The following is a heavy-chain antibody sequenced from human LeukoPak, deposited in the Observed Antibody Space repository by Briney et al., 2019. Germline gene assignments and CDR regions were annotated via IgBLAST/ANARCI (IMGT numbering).Heavy chain of an antibody. J-gene: IGHJ5*02. D-gene: IGHD3-22*01. CDR2: IYTSGIT. V-gene: IGHV4-61*02. Sequence: SETLSLTCTVSGGSISSGSYYWSWIRQPGGKGLEWIGRIYTSGITNFNPSLKSRVTISVDPSKHQFSLKLSSVTAADTAVYYCARDRPAYYYDSSGYPWGQGTLVTVSS. CDR1: GGSISSGSYY. CDR3: ARDRPAYYYDSSGYP.